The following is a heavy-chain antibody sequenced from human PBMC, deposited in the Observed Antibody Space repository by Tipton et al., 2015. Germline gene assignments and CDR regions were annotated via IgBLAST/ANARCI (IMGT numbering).Heavy chain of an antibody. CDR3: ARDYGGIDY. Sequence: TLSLTCTVSGASFSSYYWSWIRQPPGKGLEWIGYIFYSGSTNYNPSLKSRVTISVDTSMDQFSLRLSSVTAADTAVYYCARDYGGIDYWGQGTLVTVSS. CDR1: GASFSSYY. J-gene: IGHJ4*02. V-gene: IGHV4-59*01. CDR2: IFYSGST. D-gene: IGHD4-23*01.